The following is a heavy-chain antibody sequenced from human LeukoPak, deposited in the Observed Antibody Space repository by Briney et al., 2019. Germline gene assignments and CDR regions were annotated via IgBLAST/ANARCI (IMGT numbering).Heavy chain of an antibody. V-gene: IGHV3-74*01. CDR3: ARVIYSGWEGELSD. CDR1: GFTFSSYW. CDR2: INSDGSTT. D-gene: IGHD6-19*01. Sequence: GGSLRLSCAASGFTFSSYWMHWVRQAPGKGLVWVSRINSDGSTTSYADSVMGRFTISRDNAKNTLYLQMNSLRAEDTAVYYCARVIYSGWEGELSDWGQGTLVTVPS. J-gene: IGHJ4*02.